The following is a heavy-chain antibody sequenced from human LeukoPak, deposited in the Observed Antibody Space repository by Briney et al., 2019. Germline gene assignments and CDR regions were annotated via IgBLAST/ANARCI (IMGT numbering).Heavy chain of an antibody. CDR1: GSTFKSYT. D-gene: IGHD3-22*01. CDR3: VKDSYYYDNSGYYYVKDH. J-gene: IGHJ4*02. Sequence: PGGSLRLSCAASGSTFKSYTMSWVRQAPGKGLEWDSGIGASGSSSYYADSVQGRFTISRDNSKNTLYVQMNSLRADDTAIYYCVKDSYYYDNSGYYYVKDHWGQGTLVTVSS. CDR2: IGASGSSS. V-gene: IGHV3-23*01.